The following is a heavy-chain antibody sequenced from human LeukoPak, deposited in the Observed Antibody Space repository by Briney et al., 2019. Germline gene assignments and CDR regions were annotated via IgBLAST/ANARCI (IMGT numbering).Heavy chain of an antibody. CDR3: TRGAAGFDY. V-gene: IGHV3-13*04. D-gene: IGHD6-13*01. CDR2: IGKAGDT. Sequence: GGSLRLSCAASGFTLSSYDMHWVRQATGKGLEWVSGIGKAGDTYYSGSVKGRFTISRENAKNSLYLEMNSLRAGDTAVYYCTRGAAGFDYWGQGTLVTVSS. CDR1: GFTLSSYD. J-gene: IGHJ4*02.